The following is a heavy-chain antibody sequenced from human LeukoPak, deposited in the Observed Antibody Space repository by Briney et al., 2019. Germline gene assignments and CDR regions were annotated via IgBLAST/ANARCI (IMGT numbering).Heavy chain of an antibody. Sequence: GASVKVSCKASGHTFTGYYVHWVRQAPGQGLEWMGWINPNSGGTKYAQNFQGRVTMTRDTSITTAYMELNSLTSDDTAIYYCARGGNEYSSSPPPYWGQGTLVTVSS. J-gene: IGHJ4*02. CDR2: INPNSGGT. CDR1: GHTFTGYY. CDR3: ARGGNEYSSSPPPY. D-gene: IGHD6-6*01. V-gene: IGHV1-2*02.